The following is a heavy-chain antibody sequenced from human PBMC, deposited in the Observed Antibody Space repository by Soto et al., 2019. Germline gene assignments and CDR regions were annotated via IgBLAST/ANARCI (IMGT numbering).Heavy chain of an antibody. CDR1: GGSFSGYY. Sequence: LSLTCAVYGGSFSGYYWSWIRQPPGKGLEWIGEINHSGSTNYNPSLKSRVTISVDKSKNQFSLKLSSVTAADTAVYYCASWRGIAARGGGYYYYYYGMDVWGQGTTVTVSS. J-gene: IGHJ6*02. D-gene: IGHD6-25*01. CDR3: ASWRGIAARGGGYYYYYYGMDV. CDR2: INHSGST. V-gene: IGHV4-34*01.